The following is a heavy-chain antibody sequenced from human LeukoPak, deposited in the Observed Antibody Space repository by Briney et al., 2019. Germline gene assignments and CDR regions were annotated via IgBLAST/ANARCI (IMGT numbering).Heavy chain of an antibody. Sequence: GGSLRLSCAASGFTFSSYSMNWVRQAPGKGLEWVSYISSSSSTIYYADSVKGRFTISRDNAKNSLYLQMNSLRAEDTAVYYCARNYGGNPPHQYNWFDPWGQGTLVTVSS. CDR1: GFTFSSYS. CDR3: ARNYGGNPPHQYNWFDP. CDR2: ISSSSSTI. J-gene: IGHJ5*02. V-gene: IGHV3-48*01. D-gene: IGHD4-23*01.